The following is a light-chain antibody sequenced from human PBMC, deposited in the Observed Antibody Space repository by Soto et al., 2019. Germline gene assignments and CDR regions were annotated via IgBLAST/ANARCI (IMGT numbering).Light chain of an antibody. J-gene: IGLJ1*01. CDR1: ISNIGGNS. CDR2: DDN. CDR3: GSWDSSLSAYV. V-gene: IGLV1-51*01. Sequence: QSLLTQPPSVSAAPGKKVTISCSGSISNIGGNSVSWYQQLPGTAPKLLIYDDNKRPSGIPYRFSGSKSGTSATLGITGFQTGDEADYYCGSWDSSLSAYVLGTGTKVTVL.